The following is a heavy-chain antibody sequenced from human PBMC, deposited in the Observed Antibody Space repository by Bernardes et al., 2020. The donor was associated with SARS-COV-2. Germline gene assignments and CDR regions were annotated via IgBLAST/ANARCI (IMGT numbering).Heavy chain of an antibody. CDR2: VNESGST. J-gene: IGHJ5*02. CDR3: ARGGSPRWGSTSCYSCDSGYWFHP. CDR1: GGSIPDYY. V-gene: IGHV4-34*01. D-gene: IGHD2-2*01. Sequence: SSSLGATCAVSGGSIPDYYWSWIRQSPGKGLEWIGEVNESGSTAYNPSLKSRVTISVDTSKNLFSLKVTPVTAADTAVYYCARGGSPRWGSTSCYSCDSGYWFHPWGQGTLVTVSS.